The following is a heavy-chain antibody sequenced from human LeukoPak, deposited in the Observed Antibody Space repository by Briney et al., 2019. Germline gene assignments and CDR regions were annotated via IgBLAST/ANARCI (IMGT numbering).Heavy chain of an antibody. V-gene: IGHV3-23*01. CDR2: ICVSGGGT. Sequence: GGSLRLSCAASGFTFCSYTMSWVRQAPRKGLGWVSAICVSGGGTYSADSVRGRVSISRDNTKNTLYLHKNSLRAEDTAVYYCAKLPYYDFWSGYYTVYFDYWGQGTLVTGSS. D-gene: IGHD3-3*01. CDR3: AKLPYYDFWSGYYTVYFDY. CDR1: GFTFCSYT. J-gene: IGHJ4*02.